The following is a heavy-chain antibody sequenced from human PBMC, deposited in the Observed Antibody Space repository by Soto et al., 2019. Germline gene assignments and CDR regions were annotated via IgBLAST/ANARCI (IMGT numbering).Heavy chain of an antibody. CDR3: GGWMEWYGAPSGLGPQFDY. CDR2: ISAYNGNT. V-gene: IGHV1-18*01. CDR1: GYTFTSYG. D-gene: IGHD2-8*01. J-gene: IGHJ4*02. Sequence: QVQLVQSGAEVKKPGASVKVSCKASGYTFTSYGISWVRQAPGQGLEWMGWISAYNGNTNYAQKLQGRVTMTTDTSRSKAYWGRRGLRSEDPAVYYCGGWMEWYGAPSGLGPQFDYGGREPWSPSPQ.